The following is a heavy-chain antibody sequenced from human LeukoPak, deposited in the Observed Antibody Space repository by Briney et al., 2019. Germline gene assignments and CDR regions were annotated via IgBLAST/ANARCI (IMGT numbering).Heavy chain of an antibody. J-gene: IGHJ4*02. Sequence: PSETLSLTCTVSGGSISSYYWSWIRQPAGKGLEWVGRIHTSGNTNYNPSLKSRVTMSVDTSKNQFSLKLNSVTAADTAAYYCARDGFYGIALDYWGQGTLVTVSS. CDR2: IHTSGNT. D-gene: IGHD2/OR15-2a*01. CDR1: GGSISSYY. V-gene: IGHV4-4*07. CDR3: ARDGFYGIALDY.